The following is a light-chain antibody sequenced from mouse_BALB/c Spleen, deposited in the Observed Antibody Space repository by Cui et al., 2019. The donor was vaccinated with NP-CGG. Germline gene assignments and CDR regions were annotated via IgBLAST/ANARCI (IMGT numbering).Light chain of an antibody. CDR2: GTN. J-gene: IGLJ1*01. V-gene: IGLV1*01. CDR1: TGTVTTSNY. Sequence: QAAVTQEYALTTSPGETVTLTCRSSTGTVTTSNYANWFQEKPDHLFTGLIGGTNNRPPGVPARFSGSLIGDKAALTITGAQTEDEAIYFCALWYSNHWVFGGGTKLTVL. CDR3: ALWYSNHWV.